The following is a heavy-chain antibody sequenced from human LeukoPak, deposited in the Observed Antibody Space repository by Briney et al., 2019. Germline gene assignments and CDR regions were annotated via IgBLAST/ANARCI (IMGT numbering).Heavy chain of an antibody. CDR2: IDRSDSYT. Sequence: GESLMISCKGSGYSFTSYCISWVRQMPGKGLEWMGRIDRSDSYTNYSPSFQGHVTISADKSISTAYLQWSSLKASDTAMYYCARHGSLNGYSGWYIYWGQGTLVTVSS. D-gene: IGHD6-19*01. J-gene: IGHJ4*02. CDR1: GYSFTSYC. V-gene: IGHV5-10-1*01. CDR3: ARHGSLNGYSGWYIY.